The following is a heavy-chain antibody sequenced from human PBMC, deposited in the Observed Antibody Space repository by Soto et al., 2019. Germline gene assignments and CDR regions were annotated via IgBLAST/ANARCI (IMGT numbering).Heavy chain of an antibody. CDR3: ARESYYDSSGYSGGWFDP. J-gene: IGHJ5*02. CDR2: IYYSGST. CDR1: GGSISSGGYY. Sequence: QVQLQESGPGLVKPSQTLSLTCTVSGGSISSGGYYWSWIRQHPGKGLEWIGYIYYSGSTYYNPXXKSRVTISVDXXKXQXXLKLSSVTAADTAVYYCARESYYDSSGYSGGWFDPWGQGTLVTVSS. D-gene: IGHD3-22*01. V-gene: IGHV4-31*03.